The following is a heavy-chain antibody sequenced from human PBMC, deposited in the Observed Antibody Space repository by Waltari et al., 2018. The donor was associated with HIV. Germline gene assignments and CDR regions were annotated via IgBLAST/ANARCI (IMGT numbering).Heavy chain of an antibody. CDR2: VIPMFGKA. CDR3: ATPQEEDCRGGGCSSLWGT. J-gene: IGHJ5*02. D-gene: IGHD2-15*01. Sequence: GSSVRVSCKASGGALNSYAVTWVRQAPGQGLEWMGRVIPMFGKANYAQKFQGRVTMTADKSTDTAYMELSSLRSEDTAMYYCATPQEEDCRGGGCSSLWGTWGQGTLVTVSS. CDR1: GGALNSYA. V-gene: IGHV1-69*04.